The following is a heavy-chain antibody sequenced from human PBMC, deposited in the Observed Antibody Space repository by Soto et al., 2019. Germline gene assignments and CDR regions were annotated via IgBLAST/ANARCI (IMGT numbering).Heavy chain of an antibody. Sequence: PSETLSLTCTVSGASISGYYWSWIRKSAGKGLEWIGRIYANGTTDYNPSLKSRVMMSVDTSKKQFSLKLRSVTAADTAVYYCVRDGTKTLRDWFDPWGQGISVTVSS. V-gene: IGHV4-4*07. CDR3: VRDGTKTLRDWFDP. CDR2: IYANGTT. D-gene: IGHD1-1*01. CDR1: GASISGYY. J-gene: IGHJ5*02.